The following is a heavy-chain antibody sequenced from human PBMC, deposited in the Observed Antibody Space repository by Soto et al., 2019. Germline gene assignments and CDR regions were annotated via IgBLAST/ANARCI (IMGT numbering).Heavy chain of an antibody. J-gene: IGHJ6*02. CDR2: IYYSGYT. CDR3: ARHNGPLYVGYYYDMDV. V-gene: IGHV4-39*01. D-gene: IGHD3-16*01. Sequence: SETLSLTCTVYGGSISSSSYYGGWSRQPPGKWLEWIWSIYYSGYTYYNPSLKSRVTISVDTSKNQFSLKLSSVTTADTAVYYCARHNGPLYVGYYYDMDVWGQGTTVS. CDR1: GGSISSSSYY.